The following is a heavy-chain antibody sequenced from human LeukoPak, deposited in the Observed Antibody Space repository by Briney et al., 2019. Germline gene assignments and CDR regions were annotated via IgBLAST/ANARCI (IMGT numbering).Heavy chain of an antibody. CDR3: AREVTMVRGPFYNWFDP. Sequence: GGSLRLSCAASGFTVSSNYMSWVRQAPGKGLEWVSVIYSGGSTYYADSVKGRFTISRDNSKNTLYLQMNSLRAEDTAVYYCAREVTMVRGPFYNWFDPWGQGTLVTVSS. CDR1: GFTVSSNY. J-gene: IGHJ5*02. V-gene: IGHV3-53*01. D-gene: IGHD3-10*01. CDR2: IYSGGST.